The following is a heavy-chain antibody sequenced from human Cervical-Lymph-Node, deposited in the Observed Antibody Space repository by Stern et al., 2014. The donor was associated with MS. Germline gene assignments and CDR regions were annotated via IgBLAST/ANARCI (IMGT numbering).Heavy chain of an antibody. J-gene: IGHJ4*02. CDR2: INPNRSVT. Sequence: VQLVESGPEVKKPGASVMVSCKTSGYTFTNYYIHWVRQAPGQGLEWMGIINPNRSVTASAQKFQGRVTMITETSTTTVCMRLIALASEDTAMYCCTRAVGGVGREWGQGTLVFVSS. D-gene: IGHD3-16*01. CDR3: TRAVGGVGRE. V-gene: IGHV1-46*01. CDR1: GYTFTNYY.